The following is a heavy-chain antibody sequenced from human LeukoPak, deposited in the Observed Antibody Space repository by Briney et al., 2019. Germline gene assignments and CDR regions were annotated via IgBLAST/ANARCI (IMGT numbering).Heavy chain of an antibody. CDR2: INPNSGGT. CDR1: GYTFTGYY. J-gene: IGHJ3*02. V-gene: IGHV1-2*04. Sequence: GASVKVSCKASGYTFTGYYMHWVRQAPGQGLEWMGWINPNSGGTNYAQKFQGWVTMTRDTSISTAYMELSRLRSDDTAVYYCARLDCGGDCLDAFDIWGQGTMVTVSS. D-gene: IGHD2-21*02. CDR3: ARLDCGGDCLDAFDI.